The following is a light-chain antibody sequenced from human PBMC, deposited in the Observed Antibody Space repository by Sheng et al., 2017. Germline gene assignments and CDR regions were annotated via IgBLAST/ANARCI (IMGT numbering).Light chain of an antibody. J-gene: IGKJ3*01. Sequence: EIVMTQSPATLSVSPGERATLSCRASQSVSINLAWYQQKPGQAPRLLIYGASARATGIPARFSGSGSGTEFTLTISSLQSEDSAFYYCQQYNNWPPLFTFGPGTKVDIK. CDR3: QQYNNWPPLFT. CDR1: QSVSIN. CDR2: GAS. V-gene: IGKV3-15*01.